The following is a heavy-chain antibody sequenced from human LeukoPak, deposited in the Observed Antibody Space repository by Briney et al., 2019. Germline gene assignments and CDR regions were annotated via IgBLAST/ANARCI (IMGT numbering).Heavy chain of an antibody. CDR2: INHRGGT. D-gene: IGHD2-15*01. V-gene: IGHV4-34*01. Sequence: SETLSLTCGVYGGSFSGYYWSWIRQPPGKGLEWIGEINHRGGTNYNPSLKSRVTMSVDTSKNQVSLKLSSVTAADTAVYYCAKGGGSCCFDYWGQGTLVTVSS. J-gene: IGHJ4*02. CDR3: AKGGGSCCFDY. CDR1: GGSFSGYY.